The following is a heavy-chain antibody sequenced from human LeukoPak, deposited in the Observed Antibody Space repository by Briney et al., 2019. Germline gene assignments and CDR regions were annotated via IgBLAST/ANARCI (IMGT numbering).Heavy chain of an antibody. D-gene: IGHD2-21*02. CDR1: GDSISSYY. CDR3: ARIGAENCGVAFYLNWCDP. J-gene: IGHJ5*02. Sequence: PSGSLSLTCTVSGDSISSYYWSWVRQPPGKGLEWVGYIYYSGSTKYNPSLKSGVFISADKSTNQFSLKLSSVTAADTAVYYCARIGAENCGVAFYLNWCDPWGQGTLVTVSS. V-gene: IGHV4-59*01. CDR2: IYYSGST.